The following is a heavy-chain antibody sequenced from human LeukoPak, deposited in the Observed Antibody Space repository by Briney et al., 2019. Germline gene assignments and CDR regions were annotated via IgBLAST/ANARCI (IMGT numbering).Heavy chain of an antibody. Sequence: PGGSLRLSCAASGFTFSSYWMSWVRQAPGKGLEWVANIKQDGSEKYYVDSVKGRFTISRDNAKNSLYLQMNSLRAEDTAVYYCARVLRSILESRGAFDIWGQGTMVTVSS. CDR3: ARVLRSILESRGAFDI. CDR1: GFTFSSYW. D-gene: IGHD1-26*01. CDR2: IKQDGSEK. V-gene: IGHV3-7*01. J-gene: IGHJ3*02.